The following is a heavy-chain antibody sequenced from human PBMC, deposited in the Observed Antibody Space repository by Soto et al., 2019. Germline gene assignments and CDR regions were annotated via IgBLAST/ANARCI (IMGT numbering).Heavy chain of an antibody. J-gene: IGHJ6*02. CDR1: GFTFSSYS. Sequence: EVQLVESGGGLVKPGGSLRLSCAASGFTFSSYSMNWVRQAPGKGLEWVSSISSSSSYIYYADSVKGRFTISRDNAKNSLYQQMNSLRAEDTPVYYCARELYAGVTISRYGMDVWGQGTTVTVSS. CDR3: ARELYAGVTISRYGMDV. CDR2: ISSSSSYI. V-gene: IGHV3-21*01. D-gene: IGHD3-3*01.